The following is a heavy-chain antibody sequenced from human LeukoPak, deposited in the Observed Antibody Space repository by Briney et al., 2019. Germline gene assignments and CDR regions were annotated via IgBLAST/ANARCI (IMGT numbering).Heavy chain of an antibody. CDR2: IYENGGTT. D-gene: IGHD2-21*02. V-gene: IGHV3-23*01. J-gene: IGHJ4*02. CDR1: GFTFRSHA. CDR3: ARDSSLVVVTAILDY. Sequence: GGSLRLSCVGSGFTFRSHAMSWVRQAPEKGLEFVSGIYENGGTTYYADSVKGRFTISRDNSKNTLYLQMNSLRAEDTAVYYCARDSSLVVVTAILDYWGQGTLVTVSS.